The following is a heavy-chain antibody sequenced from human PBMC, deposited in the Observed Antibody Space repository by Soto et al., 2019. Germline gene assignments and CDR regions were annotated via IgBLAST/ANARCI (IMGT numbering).Heavy chain of an antibody. Sequence: EVQLLESGGGLVQPGGSLRLSCAASGFTFRIYAMSWVRQVPGKGLEWVSTISDSADSAYYADSVKGRFTISRDNSKNTLYLQMNSLRAEDTAVYYCARPYGGKIGVALELWGQGTTVNVSS. V-gene: IGHV3-23*01. J-gene: IGHJ3*01. CDR1: GFTFRIYA. D-gene: IGHD2-15*01. CDR2: ISDSADSA. CDR3: ARPYGGKIGVALEL.